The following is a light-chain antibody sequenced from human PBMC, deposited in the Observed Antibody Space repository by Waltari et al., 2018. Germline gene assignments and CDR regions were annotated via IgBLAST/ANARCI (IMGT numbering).Light chain of an antibody. CDR1: SSDVGGYPY. CDR2: YVN. Sequence: QSALTQPASVSGSPGQSITISCTGTSSDVGGYPYVSWYQHHPGKAPKLMIHYVNKRPSGVSNRFSGSKTGNTASLTISGLQADDEADYYCSSYTTTSTFYVFGTGTKVTVL. CDR3: SSYTTTSTFYV. V-gene: IGLV2-14*03. J-gene: IGLJ1*01.